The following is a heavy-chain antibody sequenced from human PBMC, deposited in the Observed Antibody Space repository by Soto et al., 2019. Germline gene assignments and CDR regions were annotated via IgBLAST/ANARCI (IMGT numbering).Heavy chain of an antibody. CDR2: IYHTGST. CDR3: ARATGTLRSRNCDD. CDR1: GGSISTVGHY. Sequence: PSETLSLTCSVSGGSISTVGHYWTWIRQPPGKGLEWIGSIYHTGSTYYSKSLRSRLTMSVDTSKSQFSLRLSSVTAADTAVYYCARATGTLRSRNCDDWGQGSLVT. D-gene: IGHD1-1*01. J-gene: IGHJ4*02. V-gene: IGHV4-31*03.